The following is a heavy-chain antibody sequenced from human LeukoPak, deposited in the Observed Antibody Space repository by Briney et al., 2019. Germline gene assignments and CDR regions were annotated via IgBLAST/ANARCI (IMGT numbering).Heavy chain of an antibody. CDR1: GGSISGYY. J-gene: IGHJ4*02. CDR2: INHSGST. Sequence: PSETLSLTCAVYGGSISGYYWSWIRQPPGKGLEWIGEINHSGSTNYNPSLKSRVTISVDTSKNQFSLKLSSVTAADTAVYYCARGLRFTMVRGPLRHFDYWGQGTLVTVSS. V-gene: IGHV4-34*01. D-gene: IGHD3-10*01. CDR3: ARGLRFTMVRGPLRHFDY.